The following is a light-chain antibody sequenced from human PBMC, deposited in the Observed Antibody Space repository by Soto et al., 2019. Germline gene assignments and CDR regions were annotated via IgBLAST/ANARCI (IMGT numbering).Light chain of an antibody. V-gene: IGKV1-12*02. J-gene: IGKJ4*01. CDR1: QAISSW. CDR2: ASA. Sequence: DTQMTQSPSSVSASVGDRVTITCRASQAISSWLAWYQQKPGRAPRLLIYASASLHSGVPSRFSGSGSGTEFTLTISSLQPEDSATYYWQEANSFTFGGGTKVEIK. CDR3: QEANSFT.